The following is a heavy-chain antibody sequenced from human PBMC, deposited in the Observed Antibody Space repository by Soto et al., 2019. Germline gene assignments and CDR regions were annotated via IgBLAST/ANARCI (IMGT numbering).Heavy chain of an antibody. V-gene: IGHV6-1*01. CDR1: GDSVSSNSAA. CDR3: ARVAVDTAMVYYYYGMDV. CDR2: TYYRSKWYN. J-gene: IGHJ6*02. D-gene: IGHD5-18*01. Sequence: SQTLSLTCAISGDSVSSNSAAWNWIRQSPSRGLGWLGRTYYRSKWYNDYAVSVKSRITINPDTSKNQFSLQLNSVTPEDTAVYYCARVAVDTAMVYYYYGMDVWGQGTTVTVSS.